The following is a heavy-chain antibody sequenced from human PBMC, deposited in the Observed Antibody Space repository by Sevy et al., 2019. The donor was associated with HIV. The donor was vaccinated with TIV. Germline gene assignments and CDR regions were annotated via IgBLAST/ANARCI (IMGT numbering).Heavy chain of an antibody. D-gene: IGHD1-26*01. V-gene: IGHV3-7*01. CDR3: ARDSPGYGGYAH. CDR2: IKEDGSAK. CDR1: GFTFSTYW. J-gene: IGHJ1*01. Sequence: GGSLRLSCAASGFTFSTYWMTWVRQAPGQGLEWVANIKEDGSAKYYVDSVKGGFTISRVNTKKSLYLQVNNLGAEDTAAYYCARDSPGYGGYAHWGQGTLVTVSS.